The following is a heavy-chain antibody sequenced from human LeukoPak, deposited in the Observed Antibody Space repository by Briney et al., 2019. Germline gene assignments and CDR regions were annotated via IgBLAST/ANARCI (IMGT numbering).Heavy chain of an antibody. CDR2: TYYRSKWYN. V-gene: IGHV6-1*01. J-gene: IGHJ4*02. CDR1: GDSVSRNSAA. Sequence: SQSLSLTCAISGDSVSRNSAAWNWIRQSPSRGLEWLGRTYYRSKWYNEYAEPVKSRITINPDASKNQFSLQLNSVSPEDTAVYYCARGYYLDYRGQGILVTVSS. CDR3: ARGYYLDY.